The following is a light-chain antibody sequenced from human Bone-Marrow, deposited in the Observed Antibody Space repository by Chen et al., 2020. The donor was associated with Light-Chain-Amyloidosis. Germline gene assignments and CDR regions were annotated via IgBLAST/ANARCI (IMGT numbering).Light chain of an antibody. J-gene: IGLJ2*01. CDR2: RDT. CDR3: QSADSSGTSEVI. CDR1: DLPTKY. V-gene: IGLV3-25*03. Sequence: SYELTQPPSVSVSPGQTARITCSGDDLPTKYAYWYQQKPGQSPGLVIHRDTERPSGLSERFSGSSSGTTATLTISGVQAEDEADYHCQSADSSGTSEVIFGGGTKLTVL.